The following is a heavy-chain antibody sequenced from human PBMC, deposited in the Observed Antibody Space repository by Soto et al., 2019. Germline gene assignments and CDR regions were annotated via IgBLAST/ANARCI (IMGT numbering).Heavy chain of an antibody. CDR1: GVSLSSRGVG. CDR3: AHRREYYYSDRSGYPLYS. J-gene: IGHJ4*02. CDR2: IFWDDNT. D-gene: IGHD3-22*01. V-gene: IGHV2-5*02. Sequence: QITLKESGPTLVKPTQTLTLNCTISGVSLSSRGVGVGWIRQPPGKALEWLALIFWDDNTRYSPSLAGRLTITKDTSKDQVVLTMTSMDPVDTGTYYCAHRREYYYSDRSGYPLYSWGQGILVTVSS.